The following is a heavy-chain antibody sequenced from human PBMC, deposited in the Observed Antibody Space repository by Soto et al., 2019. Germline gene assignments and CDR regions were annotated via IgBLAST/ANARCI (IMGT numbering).Heavy chain of an antibody. CDR2: IRSKANSYAT. CDR3: ARLWSEREPNFDY. V-gene: IGHV3-73*01. J-gene: IGHJ4*02. Sequence: SGGSLRLSCAASGYTFSDSAMHWVRQASGKGLEWVGRIRSKANSYATVYAASMKGRFTISRDDSKNTAYLQMNSLKTEDTAVYYCARLWSEREPNFDYWGQGTLVTVSS. CDR1: GYTFSDSA. D-gene: IGHD1-26*01.